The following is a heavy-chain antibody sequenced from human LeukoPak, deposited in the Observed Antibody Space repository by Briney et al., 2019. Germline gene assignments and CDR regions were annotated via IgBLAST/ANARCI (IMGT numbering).Heavy chain of an antibody. J-gene: IGHJ4*02. CDR3: ARRVRYFDSSGYPSYHFDN. CDR2: TNTNTGDT. D-gene: IGHD6-19*01. Sequence: ASVKVSRKTSGYTFTTYGVTWVRQAPGQGLEWMGWTNTNTGDTDYAQKFQGRVTMTADTATSTAYMDLTSLRSDDTAVYYCARRVRYFDSSGYPSYHFDNWGQGTLITVSS. CDR1: GYTFTTYG. V-gene: IGHV1-18*01.